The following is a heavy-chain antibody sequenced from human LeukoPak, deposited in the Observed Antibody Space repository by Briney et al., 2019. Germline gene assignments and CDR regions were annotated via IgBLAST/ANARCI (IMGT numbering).Heavy chain of an antibody. J-gene: IGHJ4*02. Sequence: ASVKVSCKVSGYRLSAVSMHWVRQAPGKGLEWMGGFEPEDGATIYAEGFQGRITMTEDTSTDTAYMDLSRLTSEDTAVYYCMIDYFDWASSRSGNYFWGQGTLVTVSS. CDR1: GYRLSAVS. D-gene: IGHD3-3*01. V-gene: IGHV1-24*01. CDR2: FEPEDGAT. CDR3: MIDYFDWASSRSGNYF.